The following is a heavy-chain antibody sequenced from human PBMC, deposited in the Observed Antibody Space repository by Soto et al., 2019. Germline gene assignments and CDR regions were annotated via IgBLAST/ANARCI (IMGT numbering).Heavy chain of an antibody. J-gene: IGHJ4*02. V-gene: IGHV3-30-3*01. CDR2: ISYTGANQ. CDR3: ARDAFLYIRGAYYAL. Sequence: PGGSLRLSCVASGFTFSTYALHWVRQAPGKGLEWVAFISYTGANQYYADSVKGRFTVSRDNSKNIASLQMTSLKPEDSAVYYCARDAFLYIRGAYYALWGRGTLVTVSS. D-gene: IGHD3-16*01. CDR1: GFTFSTYA.